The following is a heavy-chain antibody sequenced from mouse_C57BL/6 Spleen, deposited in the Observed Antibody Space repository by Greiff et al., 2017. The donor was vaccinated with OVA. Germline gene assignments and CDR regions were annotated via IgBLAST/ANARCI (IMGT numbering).Heavy chain of an antibody. V-gene: IGHV1-4*01. Sequence: VKLQESGAELARPGASVKMSCKASGYTFTSYTMHWVKQRPGQGLEWIGYINPSSGYTKYNQKFKDKATLTADKSSSTAYMQLSSLTSEDSAVYYCARGYYGLDYAMDYWGQGTSVTVSS. CDR2: INPSSGYT. J-gene: IGHJ4*01. D-gene: IGHD1-1*01. CDR1: GYTFTSYT. CDR3: ARGYYGLDYAMDY.